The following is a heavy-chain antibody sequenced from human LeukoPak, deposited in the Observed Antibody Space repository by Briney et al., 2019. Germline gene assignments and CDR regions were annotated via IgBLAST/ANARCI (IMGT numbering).Heavy chain of an antibody. V-gene: IGHV1-18*01. CDR3: ARDSRYCSSTSCYFRAYYYYYMDV. D-gene: IGHD2-2*01. Sequence: ASVKVSCKASGYTFTSYGISWVRQAPGQGLEWMGWISAYNGNTNYAQKLQGRVTMTTDTSTSTVYMELRSLRSDDTAVYYCARDSRYCSSTSCYFRAYYYYYMDVWGKGTTVTISS. J-gene: IGHJ6*03. CDR2: ISAYNGNT. CDR1: GYTFTSYG.